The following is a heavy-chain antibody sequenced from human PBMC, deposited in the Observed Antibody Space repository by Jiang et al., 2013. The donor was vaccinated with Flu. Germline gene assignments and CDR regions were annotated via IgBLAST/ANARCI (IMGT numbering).Heavy chain of an antibody. V-gene: IGHV7-4-1*02. J-gene: IGHJ6*02. D-gene: IGHD1-26*01. CDR3: ARVEGGSYSYYYYGMDV. CDR2: INTNTGNP. Sequence: NWVRQAPGQGLEWMGWINTNTGNPTYAQGFTGRFVFSLDTSVSTAYLQISSLKAEDTAVYYCARVEGGSYSYYYYGMDVWGQGTTVTVSS.